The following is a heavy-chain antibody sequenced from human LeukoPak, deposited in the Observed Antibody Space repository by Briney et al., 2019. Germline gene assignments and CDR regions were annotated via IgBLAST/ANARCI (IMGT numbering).Heavy chain of an antibody. CDR1: GFTISSYW. Sequence: PGGSLRLSCAVSGFTISSYWMHWVRQAPGKGLVWVSRINSVGNYTNYADSVKGRFTISRDNGKNTLYLQMNSLRAEDTAVYYCARGYCSNTSCNYYYAMDVWGQGTTVTVSS. J-gene: IGHJ6*02. CDR3: ARGYCSNTSCNYYYAMDV. V-gene: IGHV3-74*01. D-gene: IGHD2-2*01. CDR2: INSVGNYT.